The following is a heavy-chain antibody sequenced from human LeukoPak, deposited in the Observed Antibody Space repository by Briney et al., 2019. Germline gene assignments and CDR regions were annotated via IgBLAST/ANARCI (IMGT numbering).Heavy chain of an antibody. J-gene: IGHJ5*02. V-gene: IGHV3-30*18. Sequence: GGSLRLSCAASGFTFSSYGMHWVRQAPGKGLEWVAVISYDGSNKYYADSVKGRFTISRDNSKNTLYLQMNSLRAEDTAVYYCAKDHGASGSLSWFDPWGQGTLVTVSS. CDR3: AKDHGASGSLSWFDP. CDR1: GFTFSSYG. D-gene: IGHD1-26*01. CDR2: ISYDGSNK.